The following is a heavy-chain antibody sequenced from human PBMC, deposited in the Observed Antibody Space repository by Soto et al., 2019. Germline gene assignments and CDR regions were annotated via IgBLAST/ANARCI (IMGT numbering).Heavy chain of an antibody. Sequence: GASVKVSCKASGYTFTSYGISWVRQAPGQGLEWMGWISAYNGNTNYAQKLQGRVTMTTDTSTSTAYMELRSLRSDDTAVYYCARDGIMITFGGVIVRRGSDYWGQGTLVTVSS. CDR1: GYTFTSYG. J-gene: IGHJ4*02. D-gene: IGHD3-16*02. V-gene: IGHV1-18*01. CDR2: ISAYNGNT. CDR3: ARDGIMITFGGVIVRRGSDY.